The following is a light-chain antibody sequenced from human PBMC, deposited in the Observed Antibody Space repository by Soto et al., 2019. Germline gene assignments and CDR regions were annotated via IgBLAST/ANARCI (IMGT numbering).Light chain of an antibody. CDR3: SSFTNTITRYA. Sequence: QSFLAQPASLSLSPGQSITISCTGTSSDIGAYDYVSWFQQHPGKAPKLMISEVNNRPSGVSNRFSGSKSGDTASLTISGLQAEDEADYYCSSFTNTITRYAFGTGTKVTVL. CDR1: SSDIGAYDY. CDR2: EVN. J-gene: IGLJ1*01. V-gene: IGLV2-14*01.